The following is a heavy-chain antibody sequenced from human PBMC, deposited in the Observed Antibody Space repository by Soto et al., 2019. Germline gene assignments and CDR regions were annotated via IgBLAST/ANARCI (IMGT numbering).Heavy chain of an antibody. CDR2: TRNKANSYTT. V-gene: IGHV3-72*01. D-gene: IGHD1-26*01. CDR1: GFTFSDHY. J-gene: IGHJ6*03. CDR3: ARERRGELLNYYYYMDV. Sequence: GGSLRLSCAASGFTFSDHYMDWVRQAPGKGLEWVGRTRNKANSYTTEYAASVKGRFTISRDDSKNSLYLQMNSLKTEDTAVYYCARERRGELLNYYYYMDVWGKGTTVTVSS.